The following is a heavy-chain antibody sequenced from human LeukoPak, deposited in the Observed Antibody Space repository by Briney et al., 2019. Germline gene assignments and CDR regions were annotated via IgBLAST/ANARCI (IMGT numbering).Heavy chain of an antibody. CDR1: GFTFSSYE. J-gene: IGHJ4*02. CDR2: ISSSGSTI. CDR3: ASLVVTGAGLVY. Sequence: PGGSLRLSCAASGFTFSSYEMNWVRQAPGKGLEWVSYISSSGSTIYYADSVKGRFTISRSNAKNSLYLQMNSLRAEDTAVYYCASLVVTGAGLVYWGQGTLVTVSS. D-gene: IGHD2-2*01. V-gene: IGHV3-48*03.